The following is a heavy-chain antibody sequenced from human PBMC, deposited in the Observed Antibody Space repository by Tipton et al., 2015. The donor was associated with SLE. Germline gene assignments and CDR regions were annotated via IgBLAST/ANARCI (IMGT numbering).Heavy chain of an antibody. Sequence: TLSLTCAVYGGSFSGYYWGWIRQPPGKGLEWIGEINHSGSTNYNPSLKSRVTISVDTSKNQFSLKLSSVTAADTAVYYCASLIFGVVIKYWGQGTLVTVSS. J-gene: IGHJ4*02. D-gene: IGHD3-3*01. CDR3: ASLIFGVVIKY. V-gene: IGHV4-34*01. CDR1: GGSFSGYY. CDR2: INHSGST.